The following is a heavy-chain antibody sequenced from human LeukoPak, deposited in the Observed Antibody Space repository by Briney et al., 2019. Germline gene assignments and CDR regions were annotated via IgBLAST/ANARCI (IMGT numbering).Heavy chain of an antibody. V-gene: IGHV5-51*01. CDR2: INPGDSDT. CDR3: ARDGYNQIGLDAFDI. J-gene: IGHJ3*02. D-gene: IGHD5-24*01. Sequence: GESLKISCKGSGYSFTSYWIGWVRQMPGKGLEWMGIINPGDSDTRYSPSFQGQVTISADKSISTAYLQWSSLKASDTAMYYCARDGYNQIGLDAFDIWGQGTMVTVSS. CDR1: GYSFTSYW.